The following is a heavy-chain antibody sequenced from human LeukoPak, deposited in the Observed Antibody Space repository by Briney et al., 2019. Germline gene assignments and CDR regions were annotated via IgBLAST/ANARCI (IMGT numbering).Heavy chain of an antibody. CDR2: IYYSGST. CDR3: ARAYQLLRLGWFDP. Sequence: SETLSLTCTVSGGSISSGDYYWSWIRQPPGKGLEWIGYIYYSGSTYYNPSLKSRVTISVDTSQNQFSLKLSSVTAADTAMYYCARAYQLLRLGWFDPWGQGTLVTVSS. V-gene: IGHV4-30-4*01. D-gene: IGHD2-2*01. CDR1: GGSISSGDYY. J-gene: IGHJ5*02.